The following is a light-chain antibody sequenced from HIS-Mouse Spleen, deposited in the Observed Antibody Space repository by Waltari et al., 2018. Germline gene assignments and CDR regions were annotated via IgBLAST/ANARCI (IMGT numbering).Light chain of an antibody. CDR3: QQSYSTRYT. CDR2: AAS. CDR1: QSISSY. J-gene: IGKJ2*01. V-gene: IGKV1-39*01. Sequence: DIQMTQSPSSLSASVGDRVTITCRASQSISSYLNWYQQKPGKAPKLLIYAASNLQSGVPLRFSGIGSGTDFTLTISSLQPEDFATYYCQQSYSTRYTFGQGTKLEIK.